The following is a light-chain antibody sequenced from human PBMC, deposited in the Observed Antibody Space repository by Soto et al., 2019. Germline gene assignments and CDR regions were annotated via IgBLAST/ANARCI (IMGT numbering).Light chain of an antibody. Sequence: AIQLTQSPSSLSAFVGDRVTITCRASQGIRNALAWYQQKAGKAPKILIYDASSLQTGVPSRFSGSGSGTDFTLTISSLQPEDFATYYCQQFNNFTTFGQGTRLEIK. V-gene: IGKV1D-13*01. CDR1: QGIRNA. CDR2: DAS. CDR3: QQFNNFTT. J-gene: IGKJ5*01.